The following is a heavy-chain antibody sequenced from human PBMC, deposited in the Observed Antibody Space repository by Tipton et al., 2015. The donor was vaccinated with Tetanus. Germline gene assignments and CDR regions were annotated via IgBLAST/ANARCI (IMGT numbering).Heavy chain of an antibody. V-gene: IGHV4-31*03. CDR2: IYYTGNT. CDR1: GGSIRSGGYY. Sequence: TLSLTCNVSGGSIRSGGYYWTWIRQHPVRGLEWIGYIYYTGNTYYNPSLKSRVTISVDTPKSQFSLRLTSVTAADTAVYYCARERIRLIGDVIFRYFDLWGRGTLVTVSS. CDR3: ARERIRLIGDVIFRYFDL. D-gene: IGHD3-3*02. J-gene: IGHJ2*01.